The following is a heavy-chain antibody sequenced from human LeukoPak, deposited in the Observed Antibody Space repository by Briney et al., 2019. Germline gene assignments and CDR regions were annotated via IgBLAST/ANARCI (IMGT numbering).Heavy chain of an antibody. CDR1: GFTFSSYA. CDR2: ISYDGSTK. D-gene: IGHD6-19*01. Sequence: GGSLRLSCAASGFTFSSYAMSWVRQAPGKGLEWVAVISYDGSTKYYADSVKGRFTISRDNSKNTLYLQMNSLRAEDTAVYYCARRNFDSSGWYVVDFWGQGTLVTVSS. V-gene: IGHV3-30*03. J-gene: IGHJ4*02. CDR3: ARRNFDSSGWYVVDF.